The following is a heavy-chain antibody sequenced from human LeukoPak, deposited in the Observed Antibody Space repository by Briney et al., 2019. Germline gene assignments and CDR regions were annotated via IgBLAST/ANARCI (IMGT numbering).Heavy chain of an antibody. CDR3: ARARGRAAAGPFDY. D-gene: IGHD6-13*01. CDR1: GGSISSYY. Sequence: SETLSPTCTVSGGSISSYYWSWIRQPPGKELEWIGYIYYSGSTNYNPSLKSRVTISVDTSKNQFSLKLSSVTAADTAVYYCARARGRAAAGPFDYWGQGTLVTVSS. CDR2: IYYSGST. V-gene: IGHV4-59*01. J-gene: IGHJ4*02.